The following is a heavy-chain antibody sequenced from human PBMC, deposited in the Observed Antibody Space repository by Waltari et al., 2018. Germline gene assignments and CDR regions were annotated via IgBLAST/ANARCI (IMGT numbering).Heavy chain of an antibody. Sequence: VHLVESGGGLVRPGRSLRLSCAASGFLFDDYGLDWVRQAPGKGVEWVAGINWNSGTRHYADSVKGRFTIPRDNAENSLYLQMNSLTTEDTAVYYCTKDMDGATAMAPRLDFWGQGTLVTVSS. CDR3: TKDMDGATAMAPRLDF. CDR2: INWNSGTR. V-gene: IGHV3-9*01. J-gene: IGHJ4*02. D-gene: IGHD5-18*01. CDR1: GFLFDDYG.